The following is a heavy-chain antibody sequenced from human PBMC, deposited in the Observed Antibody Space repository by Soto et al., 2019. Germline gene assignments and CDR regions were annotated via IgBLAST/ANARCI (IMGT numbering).Heavy chain of an antibody. Sequence: SETLSLTCTISGGSLSVYYWSWIRQSLGKGLEWLAFIYNTGSAYYNPSLKGRLTISIGTSRNDFSLNLRSVTAADTAVYFCARLAGDLHWG. CDR3: ARLAGDLH. CDR2: IYNTGSA. V-gene: IGHV4-59*01. J-gene: IGHJ1*01. CDR1: GGSLSVYY.